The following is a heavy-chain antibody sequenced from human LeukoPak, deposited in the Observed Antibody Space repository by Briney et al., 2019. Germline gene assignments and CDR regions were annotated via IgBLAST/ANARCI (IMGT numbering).Heavy chain of an antibody. D-gene: IGHD3-3*01. CDR2: INSDGSSI. CDR1: GFTFSSNW. CDR3: ARDEIFINGVWSSCMDV. J-gene: IGHJ6*03. V-gene: IGHV3-74*01. Sequence: GGSLRLSCAASGFTFSSNWMHWVRQAPGKGLVWVSRINSDGSSISYADSVKGRLTISRDTAKNPLYLQMKSLRADDPAVYYCARDEIFINGVWSSCMDVWGKGTTVPVSS.